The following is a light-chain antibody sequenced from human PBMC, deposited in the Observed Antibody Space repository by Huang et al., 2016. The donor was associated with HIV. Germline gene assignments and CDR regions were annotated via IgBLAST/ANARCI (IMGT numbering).Light chain of an antibody. V-gene: IGKV4-1*01. CDR1: QRVYSSSTSEDY. Sequence: DIIMTQSPDSLAVSLGERGTLNCRSSQRVYSSSTSEDYMAWFQQKHWQPPRLLLFWTSTRETGVPDRVSGSGSGTHFTLTIANLEAEDAAIYYCQQYYYSPQTFGQGTRVEVK. J-gene: IGKJ1*01. CDR3: QQYYYSPQT. CDR2: WTS.